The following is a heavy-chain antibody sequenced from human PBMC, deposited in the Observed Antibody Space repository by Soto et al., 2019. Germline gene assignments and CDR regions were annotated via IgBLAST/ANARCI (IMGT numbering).Heavy chain of an antibody. V-gene: IGHV1-46*01. CDR1: GYPFTSYY. CDR3: AREMYTIRGSPFDY. J-gene: IGHJ4*02. Sequence: ASVKVSCKASGYPFTSYYVHWVRQAPGQGLEWMGFINTSDVSTSYPQKFQGRVTMTRDTSTSTAYMEVSSLRSEDTAVYYCAREMYTIRGSPFDYWGQRTLVTVSS. D-gene: IGHD3-16*01. CDR2: INTSDVST.